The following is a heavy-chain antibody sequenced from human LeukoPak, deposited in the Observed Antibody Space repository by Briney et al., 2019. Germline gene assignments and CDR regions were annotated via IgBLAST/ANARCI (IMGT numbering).Heavy chain of an antibody. CDR2: INGGSGNT. Sequence: ASVKVSCKASGYTFTSYTMHWLRQAPGQRLDWMGWINGGSGNTKYSPEFQGRVTITRDTSASTAYMELSSLRSEDTAVYYCANPRYDSSGYYYVDWGQGTLVTVSS. CDR1: GYTFTSYT. CDR3: ANPRYDSSGYYYVD. V-gene: IGHV1-3*01. D-gene: IGHD3-22*01. J-gene: IGHJ4*02.